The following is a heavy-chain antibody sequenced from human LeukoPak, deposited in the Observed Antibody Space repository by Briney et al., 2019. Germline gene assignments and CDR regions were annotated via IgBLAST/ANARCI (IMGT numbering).Heavy chain of an antibody. Sequence: SGTLSLTCAVSGGSISSTNWWSWVRQPPGKGLEWIGEIYRSGTTNYKPSLKSRVTISLDKSRNHFSLKLTSVTAADSAVYYCARDLVWFGGDDAFDIWGQGTMVTVSS. CDR2: IYRSGTT. CDR1: GGSISSTNW. D-gene: IGHD3-10*01. CDR3: ARDLVWFGGDDAFDI. J-gene: IGHJ3*02. V-gene: IGHV4-4*02.